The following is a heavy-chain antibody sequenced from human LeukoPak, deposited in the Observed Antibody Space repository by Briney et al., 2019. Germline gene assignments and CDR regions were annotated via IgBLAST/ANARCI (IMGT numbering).Heavy chain of an antibody. Sequence: PGGSLRLSCAASGFTFSSFSMSWVRQAPGKGLEWVSAINGDGSSTSIYADSVRGRFTMSRDNSKNTLWLQMNSLRGDDTAINFCAKAFSAIDWSDAFDIWGQGTLVTVSS. J-gene: IGHJ3*02. CDR1: GFTFSSFS. V-gene: IGHV3-23*01. CDR2: INGDGSST. D-gene: IGHD1-1*01. CDR3: AKAFSAIDWSDAFDI.